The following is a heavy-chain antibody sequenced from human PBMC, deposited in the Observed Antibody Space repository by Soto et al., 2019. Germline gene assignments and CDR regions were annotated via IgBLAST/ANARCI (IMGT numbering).Heavy chain of an antibody. CDR1: GFTFSSYS. Sequence: EVQLVESGGGLVKPGGSLRLSCAASGFTFSSYSMNWVRQAPGKGLEWVSSISSSSSYIYYADSVKGRFTISRDNAKNSLYQQMNSLRAEDTAVYYCAILSDGDYDDAVDIWGQGTMVTVSS. CDR3: AILSDGDYDDAVDI. CDR2: ISSSSSYI. J-gene: IGHJ3*02. V-gene: IGHV3-21*01. D-gene: IGHD4-17*01.